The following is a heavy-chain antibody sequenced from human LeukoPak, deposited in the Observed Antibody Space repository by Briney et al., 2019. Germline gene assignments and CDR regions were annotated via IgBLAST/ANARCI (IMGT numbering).Heavy chain of an antibody. CDR1: GYTFTSYD. D-gene: IGHD3-10*01. CDR3: ARVRLVRGVIIDGDFDY. CDR2: MNPNSGNT. V-gene: IGHV1-8*03. Sequence: ASVKVSCKASGYTFTSYDINWVRQATGQGLEWMGWMNPNSGNTGYAQKFQGRVTITRNTSISTAYMELSSLRSDDTAVYYCARVRLVRGVIIDGDFDYWGQGTLVTVSS. J-gene: IGHJ4*02.